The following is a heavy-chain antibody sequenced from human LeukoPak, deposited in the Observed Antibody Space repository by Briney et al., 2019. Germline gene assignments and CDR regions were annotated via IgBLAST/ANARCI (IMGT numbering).Heavy chain of an antibody. D-gene: IGHD3-10*01. V-gene: IGHV4-39*07. Sequence: SETLSLTCTVSGGSISSSSYYWGWIRQPPGKGLEWIGRIYTSGSTNYNPSLKSRVTMSVDTSKNQFSLKLSSVTAADTAVYYCARGLLVRGVYYFDYWGQGTLVTVSS. J-gene: IGHJ4*02. CDR2: IYTSGST. CDR3: ARGLLVRGVYYFDY. CDR1: GGSISSSSYY.